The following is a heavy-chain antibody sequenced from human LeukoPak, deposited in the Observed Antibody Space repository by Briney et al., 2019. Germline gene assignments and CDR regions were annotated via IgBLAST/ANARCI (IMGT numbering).Heavy chain of an antibody. CDR2: FDPEDGET. Sequence: ASVKVSCKVSGYTLTELSMHWVRQAPGKGLEWMGGFDPEDGETIYAQKFQGRVTMTEDTSTDTAYMELSSLRSEDTAVYYCATAISLMVRGVIRNGAFDIWGQGTMVTVSS. CDR3: ATAISLMVRGVIRNGAFDI. CDR1: GYTLTELS. V-gene: IGHV1-24*01. D-gene: IGHD3-10*01. J-gene: IGHJ3*02.